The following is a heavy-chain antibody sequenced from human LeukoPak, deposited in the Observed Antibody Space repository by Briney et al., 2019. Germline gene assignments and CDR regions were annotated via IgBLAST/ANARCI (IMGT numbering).Heavy chain of an antibody. J-gene: IGHJ6*02. CDR1: GLNFRAYG. D-gene: IGHD3-10*01. V-gene: IGHV3-23*01. Sequence: SGGSLRLSCAASGLNFRAYGMSWVRQAPGKGLEWVPTISGSGDSTYHADSVKGRFTISRDNSKNTLSLQMNSLRAEDTAVYFCARDYFGSGTYYPYQHYGMDVWGQGTTVTVSS. CDR2: ISGSGDST. CDR3: ARDYFGSGTYYPYQHYGMDV.